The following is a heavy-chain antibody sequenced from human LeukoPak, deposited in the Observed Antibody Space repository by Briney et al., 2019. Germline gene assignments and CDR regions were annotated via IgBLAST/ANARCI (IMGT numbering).Heavy chain of an antibody. V-gene: IGHV5-51*01. CDR3: ARLQSDSHSTFDS. CDR2: IYPGDSDT. CDR1: GYSFSSYW. J-gene: IGHJ4*02. D-gene: IGHD5-18*01. Sequence: GESLKISCKGSGYSFSSYWIGWVRQMSGKGLEWMGIIYPGDSDTRFSPSFQGQVTISADKSVSTAYLQWSSLKASDTAMFYCARLQSDSHSTFDSWGQGTLVTVSS.